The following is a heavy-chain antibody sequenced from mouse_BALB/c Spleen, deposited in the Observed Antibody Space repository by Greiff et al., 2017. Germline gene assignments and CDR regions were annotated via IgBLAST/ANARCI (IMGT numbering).Heavy chain of an antibody. CDR1: GFTFSDYG. D-gene: IGHD2-4*01. Sequence: EVMLVESGGGLVQPGGSRKLSCAASGFTFSDYGMAWVRQAPGKGPEWVAFISNLAYSIYYADTVTGRFTISRENAKNTLYLEMSSLRSEDTAMYYCARVYYDYDVGFYYFDYWGQGTTLTVSS. J-gene: IGHJ2*01. V-gene: IGHV5-15*02. CDR2: ISNLAYSI. CDR3: ARVYYDYDVGFYYFDY.